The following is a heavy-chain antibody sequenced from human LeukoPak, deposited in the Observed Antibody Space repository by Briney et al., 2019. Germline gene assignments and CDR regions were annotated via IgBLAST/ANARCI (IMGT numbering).Heavy chain of an antibody. V-gene: IGHV4-61*02. D-gene: IGHD3-22*01. CDR2: IYTSGST. Sequence: PSQTLSLTCTVSGGSISSGSYYWSWIRQPAGKGLEWIGRIYTSGSTNYNPSLKSRVTISVDTSKNQFSLKLSSVTAADTAVYYCARGPTTYYYDSSGYYYDYWGQGILVTVSS. CDR1: GGSISSGSYY. J-gene: IGHJ4*02. CDR3: ARGPTTYYYDSSGYYYDY.